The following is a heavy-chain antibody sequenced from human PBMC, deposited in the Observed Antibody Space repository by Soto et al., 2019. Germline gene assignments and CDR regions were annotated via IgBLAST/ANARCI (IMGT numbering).Heavy chain of an antibody. D-gene: IGHD3-16*01. CDR1: GGTFSSYA. V-gene: IGHV1-69*12. CDR3: ASAWGPAYYSGMDV. Sequence: QVQLVQSGAEVKKPGSSVKVSCKASGGTFSSYAISWVRQAPGQGLEWMGGIIPIFGTADYAQKFQGRVAITADAATSTAYMELSSLRSEDTAVYYCASAWGPAYYSGMDVWGQGTTVTVSS. J-gene: IGHJ6*02. CDR2: IIPIFGTA.